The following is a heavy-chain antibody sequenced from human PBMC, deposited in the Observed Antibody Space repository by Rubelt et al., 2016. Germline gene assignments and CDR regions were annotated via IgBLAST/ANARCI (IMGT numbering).Heavy chain of an antibody. Sequence: QVQLEESGGGVVQPGGSLRLSCAASGFTFSSYGMHWVRQAPGKGLEWVAFIRYDGSNKYYADSVKGRFTISRDNSKNTLYLQMNSLRAEDTAVYYCAKDRGSGSYSLFDYWGQGTLVTVSS. CDR2: IRYDGSNK. CDR3: AKDRGSGSYSLFDY. D-gene: IGHD1-26*01. J-gene: IGHJ4*02. V-gene: IGHV3-30*02. CDR1: GFTFSSYG.